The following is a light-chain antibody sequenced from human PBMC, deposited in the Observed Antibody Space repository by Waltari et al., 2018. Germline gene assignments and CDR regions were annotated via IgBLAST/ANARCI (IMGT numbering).Light chain of an antibody. V-gene: IGLV7-46*01. CDR2: DTN. CDR3: LLYYSGVRV. CDR1: TGAVTSAHY. Sequence: QAVVTQEPSLPVSPGGPVTTTCGSSTGAVTSAHYPYWFQQKPGQAPWTLIYDTNKQHSWTPARFSGSLLGGEAALTLSGARPEDEAEYFCLLYYSGVRVFGGGTKLTVL. J-gene: IGLJ3*02.